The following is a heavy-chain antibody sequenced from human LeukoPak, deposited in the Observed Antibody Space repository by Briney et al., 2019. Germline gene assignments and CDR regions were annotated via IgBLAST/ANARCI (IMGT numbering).Heavy chain of an antibody. Sequence: SETLSLTCAVSGYSISSGYYWGWIRQPPGKGLEWIGSIYHSGSTYYNPSLKSRVTISVDTSKNQFSLKLSSGTAADTAVYYCARHVDSFEAVAGYYFDYWGQGTLVTVSS. J-gene: IGHJ4*02. CDR3: ARHVDSFEAVAGYYFDY. D-gene: IGHD6-19*01. CDR2: IYHSGST. V-gene: IGHV4-38-2*01. CDR1: GYSISSGYY.